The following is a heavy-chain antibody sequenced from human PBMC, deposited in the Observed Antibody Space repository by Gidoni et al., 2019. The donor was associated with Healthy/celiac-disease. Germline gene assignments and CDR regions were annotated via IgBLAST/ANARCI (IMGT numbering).Heavy chain of an antibody. CDR3: ARAPTIFGVVISYYDYYMDV. D-gene: IGHD3-3*01. J-gene: IGHJ6*03. CDR2: TYYRSKWYN. V-gene: IGHV6-1*01. CDR1: GDSFSSTSAA. Sequence: QVQLQQSGPGLVKPSQTLSLTCAISGDSFSSTSAAWNWIRQSPSRGLEWFGRTYYRSKWYNDYAVSVKSRRTINPDTSKNQFSLQLNSVTPEDTAVYYCARAPTIFGVVISYYDYYMDVWGKGTTVTVSS.